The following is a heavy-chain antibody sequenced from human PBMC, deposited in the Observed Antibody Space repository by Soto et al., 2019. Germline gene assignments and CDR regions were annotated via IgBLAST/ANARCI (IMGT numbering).Heavy chain of an antibody. CDR3: ARAKRLRAHYYYGMDV. D-gene: IGHD6-25*01. J-gene: IGHJ6*02. CDR2: INHSGST. Sequence: PSETLSLTCAVYGGSFSGYYCSWIRQPPGKGLEWIGEINHSGSTNYNPSLKSRVTISVDTSKNQFSLKLSSVTAADTAVYYCARAKRLRAHYYYGMDVWGQGTTVTVSS. CDR1: GGSFSGYY. V-gene: IGHV4-34*01.